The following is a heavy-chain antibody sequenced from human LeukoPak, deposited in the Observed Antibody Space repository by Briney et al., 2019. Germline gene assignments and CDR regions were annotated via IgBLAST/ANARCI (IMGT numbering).Heavy chain of an antibody. CDR1: GYTFTSYG. D-gene: IGHD2-15*01. CDR2: ISAYNGNT. Sequence: ASVKVSCKASGYTFTSYGISWVRQAPGQGLEWMGWISAYNGNTNYAQKLQGRVTMTTDTSTSTAYMELRSLRSDDTAVYYCARGPSGYCSGGSCYSYYYGMDVWGQGTTVTVSS. V-gene: IGHV1-18*01. CDR3: ARGPSGYCSGGSCYSYYYGMDV. J-gene: IGHJ6*02.